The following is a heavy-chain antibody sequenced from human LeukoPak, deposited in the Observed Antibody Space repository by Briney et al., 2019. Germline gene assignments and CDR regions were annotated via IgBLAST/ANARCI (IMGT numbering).Heavy chain of an antibody. Sequence: PGGSLRLSCAASGFTFSDYYMSWIRQAPGKGLEWVSAISGSGGSTYYADSVKGRFTISRDNSKNMLYLQMNSLRAEDTAVYYCAKSGYCSGGSCYSHFDYWGQGTLVTVSS. J-gene: IGHJ4*02. CDR2: ISGSGGST. V-gene: IGHV3-23*01. CDR3: AKSGYCSGGSCYSHFDY. CDR1: GFTFSDYY. D-gene: IGHD2-15*01.